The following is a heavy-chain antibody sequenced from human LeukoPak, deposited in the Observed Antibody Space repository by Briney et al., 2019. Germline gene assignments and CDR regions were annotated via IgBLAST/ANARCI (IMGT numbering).Heavy chain of an antibody. Sequence: SETLSLTCTVSGGSISSYFWSWIRQPPGKSLEWIGYIYYSGSTNYNPSLMSRVTISVDTSKNQFSLKQSSVTAADTAVYYCARGWLGSGSYPFDYWGQGTLVTVSS. CDR2: IYYSGST. V-gene: IGHV4-59*01. CDR1: GGSISSYF. D-gene: IGHD3-10*01. CDR3: ARGWLGSGSYPFDY. J-gene: IGHJ4*02.